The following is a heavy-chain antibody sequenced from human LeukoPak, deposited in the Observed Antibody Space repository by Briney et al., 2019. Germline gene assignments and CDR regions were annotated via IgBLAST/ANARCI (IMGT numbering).Heavy chain of an antibody. V-gene: IGHV3-23*01. CDR3: AKVIVGATGRDY. CDR2: ISGSGGST. J-gene: IGHJ4*02. D-gene: IGHD1-26*01. Sequence: GGSLRLSRAASGFTFSSYAMSWVRQAPGKGLEWVSAISGSGGSTYYADSVKGRFTISRDNSKNTLYLQMNSLRAEDTAVYYCAKVIVGATGRDYWGQGTLVTVSS. CDR1: GFTFSSYA.